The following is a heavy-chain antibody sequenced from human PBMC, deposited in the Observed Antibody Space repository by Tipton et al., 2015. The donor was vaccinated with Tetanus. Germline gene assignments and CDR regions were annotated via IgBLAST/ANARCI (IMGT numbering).Heavy chain of an antibody. Sequence: TLSLTCTVSGGSVSSGSYYWGWIRQPPGKGLEWIGYIYYSGGTYYNPSLKSRVTISVDTSKTQFSLNLSSVTAADTAVYYCARAPGYGIVVPGHNAFDVWGQGTMVTVSS. CDR2: IYYSGGT. V-gene: IGHV4-61*01. J-gene: IGHJ3*01. CDR1: GGSVSSGSYY. CDR3: ARAPGYGIVVPGHNAFDV. D-gene: IGHD3-22*01.